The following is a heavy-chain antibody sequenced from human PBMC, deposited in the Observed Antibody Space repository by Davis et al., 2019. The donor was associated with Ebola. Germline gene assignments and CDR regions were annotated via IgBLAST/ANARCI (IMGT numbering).Heavy chain of an antibody. J-gene: IGHJ4*02. Sequence: GESLKISCAASGFTFSSYWMHWVRQAPGKGLEWVSAISGSGGSTYYADSVKGRFTISRDNAKNSLYLQMNSLRAEDTAVYYCARSPAGGYDMMGPDYWGQGTLVTVSS. V-gene: IGHV3-21*01. CDR2: ISGSGGST. CDR3: ARSPAGGYDMMGPDY. D-gene: IGHD5-12*01. CDR1: GFTFSSYW.